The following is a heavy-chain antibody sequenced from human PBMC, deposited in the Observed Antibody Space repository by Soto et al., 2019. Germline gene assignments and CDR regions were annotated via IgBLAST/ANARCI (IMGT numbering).Heavy chain of an antibody. J-gene: IGHJ4*02. D-gene: IGHD3-10*01. CDR2: ISSSGDTI. Sequence: QVQLVESGGGLVKPGGSLRLSCAASGFTFSDYYMSWIRQAPGKGLEWVSYISSSGDTIYYADSVKGRFTISRDNAKNSLYLQMNSLKVDDTAVYYCARDNYYGLGSHQRWGQGTLVTVSS. V-gene: IGHV3-11*01. CDR1: GFTFSDYY. CDR3: ARDNYYGLGSHQR.